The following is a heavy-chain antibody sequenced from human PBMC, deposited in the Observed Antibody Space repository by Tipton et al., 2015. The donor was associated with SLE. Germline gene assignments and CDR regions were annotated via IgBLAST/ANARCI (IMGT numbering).Heavy chain of an antibody. J-gene: IGHJ4*02. Sequence: GSLRLSCVVSGFTFSRYWMSWVRQAPGKGLEWVANINQDGSEKYHVDSVKGRFTISRDNAKNSLDLQMNSLRVEDTAVYYCARAVGSGSYPYWGQGTLVTVSS. D-gene: IGHD3-10*01. CDR2: INQDGSEK. CDR1: GFTFSRYW. V-gene: IGHV3-7*01. CDR3: ARAVGSGSYPY.